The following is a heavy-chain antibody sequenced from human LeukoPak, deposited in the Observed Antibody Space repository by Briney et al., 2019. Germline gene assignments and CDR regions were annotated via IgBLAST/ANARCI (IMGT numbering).Heavy chain of an antibody. V-gene: IGHV3-30*02. CDR3: AKDLDKNRRIAVAGAFDY. D-gene: IGHD6-19*01. CDR2: IRYDGSNK. J-gene: IGHJ4*02. Sequence: PGGSLRLSCAASGFTFSSYGMHWVRQAPGKGLEWVAFIRYDGSNKYYADSVKGRFTISRDNSKNTLYLQMNSLRAEDTAVYYCAKDLDKNRRIAVAGAFDYWGQGTLVTVSS. CDR1: GFTFSSYG.